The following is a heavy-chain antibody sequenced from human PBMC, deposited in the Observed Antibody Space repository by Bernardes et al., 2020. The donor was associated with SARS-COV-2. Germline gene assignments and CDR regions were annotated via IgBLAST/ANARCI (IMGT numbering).Heavy chain of an antibody. Sequence: SVKVSCKVSVYTLTELSMHWVRQAPGKGLEWMGGFDPEDGETIYAQKFQGRVTMTEDTSTDTAYMELSSLRSEDTAVYYCATAPVLRFLEWLPKPNYYYYYGMDVWGQGTTVTVSS. CDR2: FDPEDGET. CDR1: VYTLTELS. J-gene: IGHJ6*02. V-gene: IGHV1-24*01. CDR3: ATAPVLRFLEWLPKPNYYYYYGMDV. D-gene: IGHD3-3*01.